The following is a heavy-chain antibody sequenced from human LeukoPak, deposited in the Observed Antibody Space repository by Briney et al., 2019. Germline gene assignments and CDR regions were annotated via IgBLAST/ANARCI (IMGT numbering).Heavy chain of an antibody. D-gene: IGHD3-3*01. CDR3: ARETYYDFWSAQLGVRGFGDV. CDR2: IYYSGST. Sequence: SETLSLTCTVSGGSISSYYWSWIRQPPGKGLEWIGYIYYSGSTNYNPSLKSRVTISVDTSKNQFSLKLSSVTAADTAVYYCARETYYDFWSAQLGVRGFGDVWGQGTTVTVSS. J-gene: IGHJ6*02. V-gene: IGHV4-59*01. CDR1: GGSISSYY.